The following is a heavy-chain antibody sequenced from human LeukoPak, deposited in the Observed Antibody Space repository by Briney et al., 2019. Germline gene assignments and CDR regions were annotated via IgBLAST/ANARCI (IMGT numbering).Heavy chain of an antibody. Sequence: GSLRLSCIVSGFTFGDYGMSWFRQAPGKGLEWIGSIYYSGSTNYNPSLKSRVTISVDTSKNQFSLKLSSVTAADTAVYYCARLASSGWYQPLGEQTADYWGQGTLVTVSS. CDR3: ARLASSGWYQPLGEQTADY. CDR2: IYYSGST. D-gene: IGHD6-13*01. V-gene: IGHV4-39*07. J-gene: IGHJ4*02. CDR1: GFTFGDYG.